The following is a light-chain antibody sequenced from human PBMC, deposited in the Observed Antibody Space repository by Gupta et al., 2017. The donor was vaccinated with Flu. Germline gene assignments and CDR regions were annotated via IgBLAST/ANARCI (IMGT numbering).Light chain of an antibody. CDR2: DAS. CDR1: QSVNTY. V-gene: IGKV3-11*01. J-gene: IGKJ4*01. CDR3: QQHSDWFS. Sequence: SPATLSLSPGERATLSCRASQSVNTYLAWYQQKPAQAPRLLIYDASSRAAGIPARFSGSGSGTDFTLTISSLEPEDFAVYYCQQHSDWFSFGGGTTVDI.